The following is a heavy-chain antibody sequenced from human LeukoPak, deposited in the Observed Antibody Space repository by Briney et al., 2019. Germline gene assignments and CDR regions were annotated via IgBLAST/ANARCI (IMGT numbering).Heavy chain of an antibody. Sequence: QPGGSLRLSCAASGFTFSSYGMHWVRQAPGKGLEWVAVISYDGSNKYYADSVKGRYTISRDNSKNTLYLQMNSLRAEDTAVYYCAKDRGPYCSGGSCYFILDYWGQGTLVTVSS. CDR3: AKDRGPYCSGGSCYFILDY. CDR2: ISYDGSNK. CDR1: GFTFSSYG. V-gene: IGHV3-30*18. J-gene: IGHJ4*02. D-gene: IGHD2-15*01.